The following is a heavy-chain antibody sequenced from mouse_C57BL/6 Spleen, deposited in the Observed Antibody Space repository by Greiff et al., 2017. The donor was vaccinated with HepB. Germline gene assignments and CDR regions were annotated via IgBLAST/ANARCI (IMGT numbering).Heavy chain of an antibody. CDR1: VYTFTSYW. J-gene: IGHJ2*01. D-gene: IGHD3-1*01. CDR2: IDPSDSYT. Sequence: QVQLQQPGAELVMPGASVKLSCKASVYTFTSYWMHWVKQRPGQGLEWIGEIDPSDSYTNYNQKFKGKSTLTVDKSSSTAYMQLSSLTSEDSAVYYCARSYVGPYFDYWGQGTTLTVSS. CDR3: ARSYVGPYFDY. V-gene: IGHV1-69*01.